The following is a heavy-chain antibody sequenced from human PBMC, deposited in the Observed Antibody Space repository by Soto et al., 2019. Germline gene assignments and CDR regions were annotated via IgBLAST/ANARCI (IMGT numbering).Heavy chain of an antibody. Sequence: QITLKESGPTLVEPTQTLTLTCTFSELSLSTSGVGVGWIRQPPGKALEWLALIYWDDDKRYSPSLKSRPTTTKVTPNNQVVLTMTNMDPVDTATYYCVHSHVLRWFGFDSWGQGTLVTVPS. D-gene: IGHD3-10*01. V-gene: IGHV2-5*02. J-gene: IGHJ4*02. CDR1: ELSLSTSGVG. CDR3: VHSHVLRWFGFDS. CDR2: IYWDDDK.